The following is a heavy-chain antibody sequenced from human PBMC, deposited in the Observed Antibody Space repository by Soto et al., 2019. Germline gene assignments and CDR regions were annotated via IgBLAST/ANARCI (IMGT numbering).Heavy chain of an antibody. CDR1: GFSLSTRGVG. V-gene: IGHV2-5*02. J-gene: IGHJ4*02. Sequence: QITLKESGPTLVKPTQTLTLTCTCSGFSLSTRGVGLGWISQPPGKSLEWLALIYWDDGEGYSTALKRRLTITNDTSQNQVVLTRSNMDPADTASYYCAHRPRRYSYHFEYLSQRTLVTVSS. D-gene: IGHD5-18*01. CDR2: IYWDDGE. CDR3: AHRPRRYSYHFEY.